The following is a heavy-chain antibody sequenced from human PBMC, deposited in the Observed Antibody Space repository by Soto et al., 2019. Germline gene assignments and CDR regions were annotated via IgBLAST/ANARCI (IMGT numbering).Heavy chain of an antibody. J-gene: IGHJ5*02. D-gene: IGHD3-16*02. Sequence: WVPLRLSCAASGLTISSYCMSWVRQAPGKGLEWVANIKQDGSEKYYVDSVKGRVTISRDNAKNSLYLQMNSLRAEDTDVYYCASFRSGYDYLWGSYRPGSWGQGTLVTVSS. CDR3: ASFRSGYDYLWGSYRPGS. V-gene: IGHV3-7*01. CDR1: GLTISSYC. CDR2: IKQDGSEK.